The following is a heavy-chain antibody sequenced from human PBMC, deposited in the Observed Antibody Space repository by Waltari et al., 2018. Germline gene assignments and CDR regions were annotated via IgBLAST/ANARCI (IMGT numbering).Heavy chain of an antibody. D-gene: IGHD2-15*01. CDR3: ARLMVVAANVDY. CDR2: IYPGDSDT. J-gene: IGHJ4*02. V-gene: IGHV5-51*01. Sequence: EVQLVQSGAEVKKPGESLKISCQGSGYSFPRYLLAWLRQMPGKGLEWMGIIYPGDSDTRYSPSFQGQVTISADKSISTAYLQWSSLKASDTAMYYCARLMVVAANVDYWGQGTLVTVSS. CDR1: GYSFPRYL.